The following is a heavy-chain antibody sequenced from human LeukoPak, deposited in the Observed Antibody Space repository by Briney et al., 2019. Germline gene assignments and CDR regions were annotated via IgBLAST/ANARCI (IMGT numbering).Heavy chain of an antibody. D-gene: IGHD6-25*01. CDR3: AKMRAAARSWFDP. CDR1: GFTFSNYA. Sequence: PGGSLRLSCAASGFTFSNYAMSWVRQAPGKGLEWVSSISSSTGNTYYADSVKGRFIISRDNSKNTLSLQMNSLRVDDTAVYYYAKMRAAARSWFDPWGQGTLVTVSS. V-gene: IGHV3-23*01. J-gene: IGHJ5*02. CDR2: ISSSTGNT.